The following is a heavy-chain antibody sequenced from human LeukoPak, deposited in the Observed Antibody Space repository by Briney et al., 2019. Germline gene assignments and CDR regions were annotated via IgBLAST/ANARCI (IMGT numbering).Heavy chain of an antibody. J-gene: IGHJ4*02. V-gene: IGHV3-23*01. CDR3: AKGGEWLLLAYYFDY. CDR2: ISGSGGST. Sequence: GGSLRLSCAASGFTFSSYGMSWVRQAPGKGLEWVSAISGSGGSTYYADSVKGRFTISRDNSKNTLYLQMNSLRAEDTAVYYCAKGGEWLLLAYYFDYWGQGTLVTVSS. D-gene: IGHD3-22*01. CDR1: GFTFSSYG.